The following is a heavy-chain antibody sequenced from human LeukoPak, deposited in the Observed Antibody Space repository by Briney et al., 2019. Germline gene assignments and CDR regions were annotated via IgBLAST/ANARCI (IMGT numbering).Heavy chain of an antibody. Sequence: GGSLRLSCAASGFTFSRCDMHWVRQAPGKGLEWVAFVLYDGSLKYYADSVRGRVTISRDNSKNTLYLQMNSLRAEDTAVYYCARVWGYDFWSGYSSYFDYWGQGTLVTVSS. D-gene: IGHD3-3*01. J-gene: IGHJ4*02. CDR3: ARVWGYDFWSGYSSYFDY. V-gene: IGHV3-30*02. CDR1: GFTFSRCD. CDR2: VLYDGSLK.